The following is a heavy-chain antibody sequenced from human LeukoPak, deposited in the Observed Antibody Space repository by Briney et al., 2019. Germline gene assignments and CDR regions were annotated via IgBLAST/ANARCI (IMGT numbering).Heavy chain of an antibody. Sequence: SETLSLTCIVSRGSLSSSRYYWGGIRQPPGRGREWLGSIYYSGSTYYNPSLKSRVPISVDTSKNQFSLKQSFVTAADTAVYYCARSGYSNFDYWGQGTLVTLSP. CDR3: ARSGYSNFDY. D-gene: IGHD3-3*01. V-gene: IGHV4-39*07. CDR2: IYYSGST. CDR1: RGSLSSSRYY. J-gene: IGHJ4*02.